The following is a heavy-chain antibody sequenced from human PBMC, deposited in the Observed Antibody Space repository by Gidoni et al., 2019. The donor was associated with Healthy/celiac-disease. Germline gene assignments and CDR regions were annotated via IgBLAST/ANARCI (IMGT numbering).Heavy chain of an antibody. V-gene: IGHV3-23*01. Sequence: EVQLLESGGGLVQPGGSLRLSCAASGFTFSSYAMGWIRQAPGKGLEWVSANSGSSGSTYYADSGKGRFTIARDNSKNTLYLQRNSLRAEDTAVYYCAKDTDSKGYWGQGTLVTVSS. J-gene: IGHJ4*02. CDR1: GFTFSSYA. D-gene: IGHD3-22*01. CDR3: AKDTDSKGY. CDR2: NSGSSGST.